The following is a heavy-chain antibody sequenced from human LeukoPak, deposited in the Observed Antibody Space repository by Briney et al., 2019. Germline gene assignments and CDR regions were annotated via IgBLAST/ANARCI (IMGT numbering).Heavy chain of an antibody. Sequence: SETLSLTCVVSGGSISTYYWSWIRQPPGKGLEWIGYLYSSGSTNYNPTLKSRVTISVDTSKNQFSLKLSSVTAADTAVYYCARGVERDYDFWSGYYTGNWFDPWGQGTLVTVSS. J-gene: IGHJ5*02. CDR1: GGSISTYY. V-gene: IGHV4-59*12. D-gene: IGHD3-3*01. CDR3: ARGVERDYDFWSGYYTGNWFDP. CDR2: LYSSGST.